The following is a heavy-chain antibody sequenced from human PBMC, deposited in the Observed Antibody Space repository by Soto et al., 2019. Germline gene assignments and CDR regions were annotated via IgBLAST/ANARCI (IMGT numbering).Heavy chain of an antibody. CDR2: INAGNGNT. Sequence: ASVKVSCKASGYTFTSYAMHWVRQAPGQRLEWMGWINAGNGNTKYSQKFQGRVTITRDTSASTAYMELSSLRSEDTAVYYCARVLVVLTYYYYGMDVWGQGTTVAVSS. CDR1: GYTFTSYA. D-gene: IGHD2-2*01. J-gene: IGHJ6*02. V-gene: IGHV1-3*01. CDR3: ARVLVVLTYYYYGMDV.